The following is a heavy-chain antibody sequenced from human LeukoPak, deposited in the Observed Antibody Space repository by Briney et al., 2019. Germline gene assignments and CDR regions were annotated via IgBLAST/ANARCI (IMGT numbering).Heavy chain of an antibody. CDR1: GFNFSTYW. V-gene: IGHV3-7*01. J-gene: IGHJ4*02. CDR2: IKQDGSEK. Sequence: PGGSLRLSCAASGFNFSTYWMTWVRQVPGKGLEWVANIKQDGSEKYYVDSVKGRFTISRDNAKNSLYLQMNSLRAEDTAVYYCARDPRGEYQLLFGDYFDYWGQGTLVTVSS. CDR3: ARDPRGEYQLLFGDYFDY. D-gene: IGHD2-2*01.